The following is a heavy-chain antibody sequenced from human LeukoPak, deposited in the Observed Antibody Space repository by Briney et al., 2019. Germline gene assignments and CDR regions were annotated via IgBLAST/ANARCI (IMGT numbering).Heavy chain of an antibody. V-gene: IGHV4-39*01. J-gene: IGHJ5*02. CDR1: GGSISSSTYY. Sequence: SETLSLTCTVSGGSISSSTYYWGWIRQPPGKGLEWIGSLYYSGSTYNNPSLKSRVTISVDTSKNQFSLKLSSVTAADTAVYYCARLRSVPAAGGWWFDPWGQGILVTVSS. D-gene: IGHD2-2*01. CDR2: LYYSGST. CDR3: ARLRSVPAAGGWWFDP.